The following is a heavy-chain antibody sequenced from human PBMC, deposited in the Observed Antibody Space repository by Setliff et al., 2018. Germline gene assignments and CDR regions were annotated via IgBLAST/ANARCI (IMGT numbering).Heavy chain of an antibody. CDR1: GYILNSYG. D-gene: IGHD2-15*01. Sequence: GASVKVSCKASGYILNSYGVSWVRQAPGQGLEWMGWISSYNNDVTNYLQRFQGRVTMTTDTSTSAAYMELGSLRSDDTAVYYCAISSLSICSGGTCPNAFDVWGQGTMVTVSS. V-gene: IGHV1-18*01. CDR2: ISSYNNDVT. J-gene: IGHJ3*01. CDR3: AISSLSICSGGTCPNAFDV.